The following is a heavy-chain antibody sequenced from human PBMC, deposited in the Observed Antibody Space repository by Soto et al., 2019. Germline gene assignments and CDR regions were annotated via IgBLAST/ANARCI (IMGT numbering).Heavy chain of an antibody. V-gene: IGHV1-3*01. Sequence: QVQLVQSGAEVKKPGASVKVSCKASGYTFSRYVMHWVRQAPGQGLEWMGWINAGNGNTKCSQRFQGRVTLTSDTPASTAYMEVSSLRSEGTAVYYCTPWFGELFSPPFYDMDVWGQGTTVTVSS. J-gene: IGHJ6*02. CDR1: GYTFSRYV. D-gene: IGHD3-10*01. CDR2: INAGNGNT. CDR3: TPWFGELFSPPFYDMDV.